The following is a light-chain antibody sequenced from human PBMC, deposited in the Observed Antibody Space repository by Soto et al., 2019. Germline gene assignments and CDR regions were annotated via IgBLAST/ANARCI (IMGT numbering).Light chain of an antibody. CDR1: QSVSSNY. V-gene: IGKV3-20*01. Sequence: EIVLTQSPATLSLSPGERATLSCRASQSVSSNYLAWYQQKPGQAPRLLIYDASSRATGIPDRFSGSGSGTDFTLTNSRLEPEDFAVYYCQQYGSSPPYSFGQGTKLEIK. CDR2: DAS. J-gene: IGKJ2*03. CDR3: QQYGSSPPYS.